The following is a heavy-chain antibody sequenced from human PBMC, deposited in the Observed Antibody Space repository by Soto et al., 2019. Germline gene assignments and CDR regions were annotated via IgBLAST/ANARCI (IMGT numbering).Heavy chain of an antibody. D-gene: IGHD3-10*01. CDR1: GLSVSDDY. J-gene: IGHJ4*02. Sequence: RGRSCAASGLSVSDDYMSSIHQAPGKGPEWVSYISSSGSTMYYADSVKGRFTISRDNAKNSLYLQMNSLRAEDTAVYYCARVRYYGSGTDYCAYWVQGTLVNVSS. CDR2: ISSSGSTM. V-gene: IGHV3-11*01. CDR3: ARVRYYGSGTDYCAY.